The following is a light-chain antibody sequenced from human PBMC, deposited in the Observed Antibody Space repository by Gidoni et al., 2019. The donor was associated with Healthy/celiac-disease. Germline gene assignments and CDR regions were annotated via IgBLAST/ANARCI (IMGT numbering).Light chain of an antibody. CDR2: GNS. CDR3: QSYDSSLSGYV. Sequence: QSVLTQPPSVSGAPGPRVTIPCTGSSSNIGAGSDVHWYQHLPGTAPKLLIYGNSNRPSGVPDRFSGSKSGTSASLAITGLQAEDEADYYCQSYDSSLSGYVFGTGTKVTAL. J-gene: IGLJ1*01. CDR1: SSNIGAGSD. V-gene: IGLV1-40*01.